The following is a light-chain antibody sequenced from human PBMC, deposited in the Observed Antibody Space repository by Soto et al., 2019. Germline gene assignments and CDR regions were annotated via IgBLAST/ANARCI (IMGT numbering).Light chain of an antibody. CDR2: GAS. V-gene: IGKV3-15*01. J-gene: IGKJ2*01. CDR1: QSVSSN. CDR3: QEYTDWSST. Sequence: EIVMTQSPATLSVSPGERATLSCRASQSVSSNLAWYQQKPGQAPRLLIYGASTRATGIPARFSGSGSGTEFTLTISSLQSEDFAVYYCQEYTDWSSTFGQGTKLDIK.